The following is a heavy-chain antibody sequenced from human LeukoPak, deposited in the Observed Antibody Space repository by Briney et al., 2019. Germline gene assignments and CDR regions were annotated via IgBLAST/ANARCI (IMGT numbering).Heavy chain of an antibody. J-gene: IGHJ4*02. D-gene: IGHD3-3*01. CDR1: GFTFNSYG. CDR2: IWYDGSSK. Sequence: GGSLRLSCAASGFTFNSYGVHWVRQAPGKGLEWVAVIWYDGSSKYYAASVKGRFTISRDNSKNTLYLQMNSLRAEDTAVYYCARSVNFWSGYPDYWGQGTLVTVSS. CDR3: ARSVNFWSGYPDY. V-gene: IGHV3-33*01.